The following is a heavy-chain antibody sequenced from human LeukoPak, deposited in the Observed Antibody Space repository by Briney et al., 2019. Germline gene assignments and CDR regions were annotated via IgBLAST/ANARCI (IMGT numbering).Heavy chain of an antibody. CDR2: IYYSGST. CDR1: GGSISSSY. J-gene: IGHJ4*02. D-gene: IGHD3-3*01. CDR3: VSGTIFGASFDY. V-gene: IGHV4-59*01. Sequence: SETLSLTCTVSGGSISSSYWSWIRQPPGKGLEWIGYIYYSGSTNYNPSLKSRVTISVDVSKNQFSLKLSSVTAAVTAVYYCVSGTIFGASFDYWGQGTLVIVSS.